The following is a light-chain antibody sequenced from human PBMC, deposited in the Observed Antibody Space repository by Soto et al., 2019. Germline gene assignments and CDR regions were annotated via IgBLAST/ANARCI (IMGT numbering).Light chain of an antibody. J-gene: IGKJ5*01. CDR3: QQRSNWPPIT. V-gene: IGKV3-15*01. CDR1: QSVASN. Sequence: EIVMTHSQATLSVSPGERATLFRRASQSVASNLVWYQQKPGQAPRLLIYGASTRATGIPARFSGSGSGTEFTLTISSLQSEDFAVYYCQQRSNWPPITFGQGTRLENK. CDR2: GAS.